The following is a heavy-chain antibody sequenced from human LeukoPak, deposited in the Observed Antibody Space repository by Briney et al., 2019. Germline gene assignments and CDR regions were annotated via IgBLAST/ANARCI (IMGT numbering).Heavy chain of an antibody. V-gene: IGHV3-7*01. CDR3: TTDGTESWVIVGATSDAFDI. Sequence: GGSLRLSCAASGFTFSSYWMSWVRQAPGKGLEWVANIKQDGSEKYYVDSVKGRFTISRDNAKNSLYLQMNSLRAEDTAVYYCTTDGTESWVIVGATSDAFDIWGQGTMVTVSS. J-gene: IGHJ3*02. CDR2: IKQDGSEK. CDR1: GFTFSSYW. D-gene: IGHD1-26*01.